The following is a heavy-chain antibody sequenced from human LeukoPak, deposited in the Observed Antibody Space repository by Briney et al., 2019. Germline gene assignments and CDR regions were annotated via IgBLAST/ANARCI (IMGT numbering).Heavy chain of an antibody. V-gene: IGHV3-11*04. CDR2: ISSSSSTI. CDR3: AREGRYYDSSGYYYYCDY. D-gene: IGHD3-22*01. J-gene: IGHJ4*02. Sequence: LSLTCTVSGGSIRSSSYYWGWIRQPPGTGLEWVSYISSSSSTIYYADSVKGRFTISRDNAKNSLYLQMNSLRAEDTAVYYCAREGRYYDSSGYYYYCDYWGQGTLVTVSS. CDR1: GGSIRSSSYY.